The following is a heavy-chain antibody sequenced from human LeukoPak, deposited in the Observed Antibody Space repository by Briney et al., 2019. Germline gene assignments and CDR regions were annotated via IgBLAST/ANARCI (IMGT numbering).Heavy chain of an antibody. CDR1: GFTFSSYA. J-gene: IGHJ5*02. CDR2: ISGSGGST. CDR3: AKESRDVLRFLEWSKAYNWFDP. V-gene: IGHV3-23*01. D-gene: IGHD3-3*01. Sequence: PGGSLRLSCAASGFTFSSYAMSWFRQAPGKGRGGASAISGSGGSTYYADSVKGRFTISRDNSKNTLYLQMNSLRAEDTAVYYCAKESRDVLRFLEWSKAYNWFDPWGQGTLVTVSS.